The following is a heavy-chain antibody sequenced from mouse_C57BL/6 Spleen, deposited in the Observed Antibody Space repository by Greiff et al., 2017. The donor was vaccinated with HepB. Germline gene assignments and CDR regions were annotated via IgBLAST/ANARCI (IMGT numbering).Heavy chain of an antibody. CDR1: GYTFTDYY. CDR2: INPNNGGT. J-gene: IGHJ3*01. V-gene: IGHV1-26*01. Sequence: EVMLQQSGPELVKPGASVKISCKASGYTFTDYYMNWVKQSHGKSLEWIGDINPNNGGTSYNQKFKGKATLTVDKSSSTAYMELRSLTSEDSAVYYCARSAAQATLWFAYWGQGTLVTVSA. CDR3: ARSAAQATLWFAY. D-gene: IGHD3-2*02.